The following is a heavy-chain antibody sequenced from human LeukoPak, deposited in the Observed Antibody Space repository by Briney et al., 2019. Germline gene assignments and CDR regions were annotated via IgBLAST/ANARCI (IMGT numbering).Heavy chain of an antibody. CDR1: GYTFTGYY. J-gene: IGHJ1*01. CDR3: ARGEVSSWYDYFQH. Sequence: ASVKVSCKASGYTFTGYYMHWVRQAPGQGLEWMGWINPNSGGTKYAQKFQGRVTMTRDTSISTGDMELSRLRSEDTAVYYCARGEVSSWYDYFQHWGQGSLVTVSS. D-gene: IGHD6-13*01. CDR2: INPNSGGT. V-gene: IGHV1-2*02.